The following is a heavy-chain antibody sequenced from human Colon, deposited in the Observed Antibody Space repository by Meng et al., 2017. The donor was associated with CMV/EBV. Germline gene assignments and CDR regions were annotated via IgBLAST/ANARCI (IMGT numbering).Heavy chain of an antibody. Sequence: GGSLRLSCAASGFTFSNYAMTWVRRAPGRGLEAVSSISDSGDRTYYEDSVRGRFTISRDNSKDTLYLQMNSLRAEDTAIYYCARIFGHAAGHYYHALDVWGQGTTVTVSS. V-gene: IGHV3-23*01. D-gene: IGHD3-3*01. CDR3: ARIFGHAAGHYYHALDV. CDR1: GFTFSNYA. CDR2: ISDSGDRT. J-gene: IGHJ6*02.